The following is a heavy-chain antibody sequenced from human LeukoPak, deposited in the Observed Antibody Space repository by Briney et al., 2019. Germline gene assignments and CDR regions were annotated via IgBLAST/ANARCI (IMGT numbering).Heavy chain of an antibody. CDR2: ISSSSSYI. Sequence: GGSLRLSCAASGFTFSAYSMNWVRQAPGKGLEWVSSISSSSSYIYYADSVKGRFTISRDNAKNSLDLQMNSLRAEDTALYYCTKTIDVPAAQVGSYYYYGMDVWGQGTTVTVSS. V-gene: IGHV3-21*04. CDR3: TKTIDVPAAQVGSYYYYGMDV. J-gene: IGHJ6*02. CDR1: GFTFSAYS. D-gene: IGHD2-2*01.